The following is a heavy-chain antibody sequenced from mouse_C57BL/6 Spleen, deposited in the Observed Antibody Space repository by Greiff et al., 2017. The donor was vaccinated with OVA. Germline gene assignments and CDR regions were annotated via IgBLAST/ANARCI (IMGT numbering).Heavy chain of an antibody. Sequence: EVQRVESGGDLVKPGGSLKLSCAASGFTFSSYGMSWVRQIPDKRLEWVATISSGGSHTYYPESVKSRFTISRDKAKNTLYLQMSSLKSEDTAMYYCASLSTMVTARGFDYWGQGTTLTVSS. J-gene: IGHJ2*01. CDR3: ASLSTMVTARGFDY. CDR1: GFTFSSYG. CDR2: ISSGGSHT. D-gene: IGHD2-2*01. V-gene: IGHV5-6*01.